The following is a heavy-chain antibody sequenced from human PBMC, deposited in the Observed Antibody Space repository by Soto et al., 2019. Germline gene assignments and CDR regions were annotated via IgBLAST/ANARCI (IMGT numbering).Heavy chain of an antibody. V-gene: IGHV1-18*04. D-gene: IGHD3-16*02. CDR1: GCTFTSYG. CDR3: ARDAYYDYVWGSYRTHHAFDI. CDR2: ISAYNGNT. Sequence: ASVKVSCKASGCTFTSYGISWVRQAPGQGLEWMGWISAYNGNTNYAQKLQGRVTMTTDTSTSTAYMELRSLRSDDTAVYYCARDAYYDYVWGSYRTHHAFDIWGQGTMVTVSS. J-gene: IGHJ3*02.